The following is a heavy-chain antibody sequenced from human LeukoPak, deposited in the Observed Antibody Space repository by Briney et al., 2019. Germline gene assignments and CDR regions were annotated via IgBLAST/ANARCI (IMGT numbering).Heavy chain of an antibody. CDR1: GFTFSSYG. D-gene: IGHD3-16*02. V-gene: IGHV3-33*01. Sequence: GRSLRLSCAASGFTFSSYGMHWVRQAPGKGLEWVAVLWYDGSNKYYADSVKGRFTISRDNSKNTLYLRMNSLRAEDTAVYYCARESRAITFGGVIADWGQGTLVTVSS. J-gene: IGHJ4*02. CDR3: ARESRAITFGGVIAD. CDR2: LWYDGSNK.